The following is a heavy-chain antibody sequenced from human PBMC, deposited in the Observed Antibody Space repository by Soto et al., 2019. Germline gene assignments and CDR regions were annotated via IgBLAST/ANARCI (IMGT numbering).Heavy chain of an antibody. J-gene: IGHJ5*02. CDR3: ARRRRTYGDYVGWFDP. Sequence: SETLSLTCAVYGGSFSGYYWSWIRQPPGKGLEWIGEINHSGSTNYNPSLKSRVTISVDTSKNQFSLKLSSVTAADTAVYYCARRRRTYGDYVGWFDPWGQGTLVTVSS. D-gene: IGHD4-17*01. V-gene: IGHV4-34*01. CDR2: INHSGST. CDR1: GGSFSGYY.